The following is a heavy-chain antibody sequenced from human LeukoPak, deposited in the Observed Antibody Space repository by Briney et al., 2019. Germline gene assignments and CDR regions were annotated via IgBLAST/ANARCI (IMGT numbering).Heavy chain of an antibody. CDR2: IDNDGHGI. Sequence: PGGSLRLSCVTSGFTFSGYWMHWVRHGPEKGLELVSRIDNDGHGIIYADSVKGRFTISRDNAKNSLFLQMNSLRAEDTAVYYCVRELSSSGYYFDSWGQGNLVTVSS. CDR3: VRELSSSGYYFDS. D-gene: IGHD5-18*01. J-gene: IGHJ4*02. V-gene: IGHV3-74*01. CDR1: GFTFSGYW.